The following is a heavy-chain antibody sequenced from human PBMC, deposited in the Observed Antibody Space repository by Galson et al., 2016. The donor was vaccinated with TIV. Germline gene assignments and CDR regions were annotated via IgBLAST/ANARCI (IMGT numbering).Heavy chain of an antibody. CDR1: GFTFSTFIITC. J-gene: IGHJ4*02. CDR3: ATTTPAIIQLGYYFDS. V-gene: IGHV3-53*01. Sequence: SLRLSCAASGFTFSTFIITCMSWVRQAPGKGLEWVSLIYSDGTTYYADSVKGRFTISRDNSKNTLYLQLNSLRADDTAVYYCATTTPAIIQLGYYFDSWGQGTLVTVSS. D-gene: IGHD6-6*01. CDR2: IYSDGTT.